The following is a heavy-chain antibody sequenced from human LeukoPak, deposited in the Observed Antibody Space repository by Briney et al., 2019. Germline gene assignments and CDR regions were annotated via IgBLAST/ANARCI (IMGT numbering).Heavy chain of an antibody. CDR1: GYTFTSYA. V-gene: IGHV1-2*02. CDR3: ARGRILGYCSSTSCYKNYFDY. D-gene: IGHD2-2*02. J-gene: IGHJ4*02. CDR2: INPNSGGT. Sequence: VASVKVSCKASGYTFTSYAMHWVRQAPGQRLEWMGWINPNSGGTNYAQKFQGRVTMTRDTSISTAYMELSRLRSDDTAVYYCARGRILGYCSSTSCYKNYFDYWGQGTLVTVSS.